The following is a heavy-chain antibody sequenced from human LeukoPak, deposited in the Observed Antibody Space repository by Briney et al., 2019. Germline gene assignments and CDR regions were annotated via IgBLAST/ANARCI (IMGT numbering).Heavy chain of an antibody. CDR3: AKDAIYKNSVWDYFDY. Sequence: GSLRLSCAASGFSFSDYAMTWVRQTPGKGLEWVSSTGDDTYYADSVKGRFTISRDDSKDTLFLQMNSLRVEDTAVYYCAKDAIYKNSVWDYFDYLGQGTLVTVSS. V-gene: IGHV3-23*01. CDR2: TGDDT. D-gene: IGHD5-24*01. CDR1: GFSFSDYA. J-gene: IGHJ4*02.